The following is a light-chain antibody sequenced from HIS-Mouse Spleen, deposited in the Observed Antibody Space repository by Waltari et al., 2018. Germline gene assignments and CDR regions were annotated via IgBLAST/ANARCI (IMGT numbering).Light chain of an antibody. CDR3: QQRSNWPLT. V-gene: IGKV3-11*01. CDR1: QGVSSY. CDR2: DAS. Sequence: EIVLTQSPATLSLSPGERATLSCRASQGVSSYLALYQQKPGQAPRLLIYDASIRATCIPARFSGSGSGTDFTLTISSLEPEDFAVYYCQQRSNWPLTFGGGTKVEIK. J-gene: IGKJ4*01.